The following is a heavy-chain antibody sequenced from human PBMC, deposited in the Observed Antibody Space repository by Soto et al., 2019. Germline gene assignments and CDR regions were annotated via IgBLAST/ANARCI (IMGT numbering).Heavy chain of an antibody. D-gene: IGHD3-10*01. J-gene: IGHJ3*02. V-gene: IGHV3-33*01. CDR2: IWHDGSSE. CDR1: GFTFSNYG. CDR3: ARVPGSGTYYDNRIANDAFDI. Sequence: PGGSLRLSCAASGFTFSNYGVHWVRQAPGKGLEWVAVIWHDGSSEYYTESVKGRFTISRDNSKNTLYLQMNSLRAEDTAVYYCARVPGSGTYYDNRIANDAFDIWGQGTMVTVSS.